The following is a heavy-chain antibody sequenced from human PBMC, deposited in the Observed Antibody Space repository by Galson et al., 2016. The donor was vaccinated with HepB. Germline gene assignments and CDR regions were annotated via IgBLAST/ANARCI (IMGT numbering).Heavy chain of an antibody. D-gene: IGHD6-13*01. CDR1: GGSIDNSY. CDR2: IYYTETT. CDR3: ARACSSWLDFDS. V-gene: IGHV4-59*01. J-gene: IGHJ4*02. Sequence: SETLSLTCTVSGGSIDNSYWSWFRQAPGTGLDWIGYIYYTETTNYSPSLKSRVTISVDNSQNQFSLKVNSVAAADTTVYFCARACSSWLDFDSWGQGTLVIVSS.